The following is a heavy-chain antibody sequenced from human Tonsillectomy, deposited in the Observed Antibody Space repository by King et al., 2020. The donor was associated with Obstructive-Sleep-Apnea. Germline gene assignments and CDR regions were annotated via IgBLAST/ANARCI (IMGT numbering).Heavy chain of an antibody. CDR2: ITGNGETT. V-gene: IGHV3-23*04. CDR1: GFTFSSFA. D-gene: IGHD6-19*01. Sequence: VQLVESGGGLVQPGGSLRLSCAASGFTFSSFAMNWVRQDPGKGLEWVSTITGNGETTYYAESVKGRFTISRDNPKNTLFLQMNSLRVGDTAVYFCAKEGPIAVAPWFFYGMDVWGQGTTVTVSS. CDR3: AKEGPIAVAPWFFYGMDV. J-gene: IGHJ6*02.